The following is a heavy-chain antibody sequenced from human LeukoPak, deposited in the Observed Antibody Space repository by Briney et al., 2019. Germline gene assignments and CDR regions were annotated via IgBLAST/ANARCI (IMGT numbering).Heavy chain of an antibody. CDR1: GGSVSSATYY. Sequence: SETLSLTCTVSGGSVSSATYYWAWIRQPPRKGLEWIGSIYYSGSTYYNPSLKSPVTISVDTSKNQFSLKLSSVTAADTAVYHCARHGHHGNYDFWGQGTLVTVSS. D-gene: IGHD4-11*01. J-gene: IGHJ4*02. CDR2: IYYSGST. CDR3: ARHGHHGNYDF. V-gene: IGHV4-39*01.